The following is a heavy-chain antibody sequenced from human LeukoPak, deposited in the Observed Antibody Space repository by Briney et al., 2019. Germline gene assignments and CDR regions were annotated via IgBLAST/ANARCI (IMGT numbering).Heavy chain of an antibody. J-gene: IGHJ4*01. CDR3: ATGRIQLWYAY. CDR2: IDSAGSA. Sequence: GGSLRLSCAASGFTLSSNYMSWVRQAPGKGLEWVSLIDSAGSAFYADSMKGRFTISRDNSRNTLYLQMNSLRAEDTAVYYCATGRIQLWYAYWGHGTLVTVPS. V-gene: IGHV3-53*01. D-gene: IGHD5-18*01. CDR1: GFTLSSNY.